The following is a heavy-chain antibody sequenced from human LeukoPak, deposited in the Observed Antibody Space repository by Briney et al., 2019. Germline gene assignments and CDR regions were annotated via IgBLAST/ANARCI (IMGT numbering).Heavy chain of an antibody. CDR2: LTGNGGST. CDR1: DFTFNNYV. J-gene: IGHJ4*02. V-gene: IGHV3-23*01. CDR3: ARRTWEWGFFYY. Sequence: GGSLRLSCSASDFTFNNYVMNWVRQAPGKGLEWVSSLTGNGGSTYYADSVKGRFTISRDNSKNTLYLQMDSLRAEDTAVYYCARRTWEWGFFYYWGQGTLVTVSS. D-gene: IGHD3-3*01.